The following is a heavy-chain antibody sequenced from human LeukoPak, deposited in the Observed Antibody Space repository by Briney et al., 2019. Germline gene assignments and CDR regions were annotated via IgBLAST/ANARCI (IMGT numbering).Heavy chain of an antibody. CDR2: ISGSGGST. J-gene: IGHJ4*02. CDR1: GFTFSSYA. D-gene: IGHD6-19*01. V-gene: IGHV3-23*01. CDR3: ARVVISRYSSGWYVVY. Sequence: GGSLRLSCAASGFTFSSYAMSWVRQAPGKGLEWVSAISGSGGSTYYADSVKGRFTISRDNSKNTLYLQMNSLRAEDTAVYYCARVVISRYSSGWYVVYWGQGTLVIVSS.